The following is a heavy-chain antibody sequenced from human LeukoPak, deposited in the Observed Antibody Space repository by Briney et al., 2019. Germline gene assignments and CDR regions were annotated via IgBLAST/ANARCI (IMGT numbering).Heavy chain of an antibody. CDR1: GLTVTNAW. D-gene: IGHD3-10*01. Sequence: PGGSLRLSCSASGLTVTNAWMNWVRQAPGEGLDWVGRIASKTDGGATDYAAPVKGRFTISRDDSINTLNLQMNSLKTEDTAVYYCTTGIRGDWGQGTLVTVSS. CDR2: IASKTDGGAT. CDR3: TTGIRGD. J-gene: IGHJ4*02. V-gene: IGHV3-15*07.